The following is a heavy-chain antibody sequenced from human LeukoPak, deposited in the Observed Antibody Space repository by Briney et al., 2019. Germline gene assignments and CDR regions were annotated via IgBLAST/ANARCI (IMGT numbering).Heavy chain of an antibody. D-gene: IGHD2-21*02. J-gene: IGHJ4*02. CDR1: GFTFSNHE. CDR3: VRARLIRLENFFDY. CDR2: TSRGGSDI. Sequence: GGSLRLSCATSGFTFSNHEMNWVRQAPGKGLEWVAYTSRGGSDISYADSVKGRFTISTDNANSSLYLQMNSLRAEDTPVYFCVRARLIRLENFFDYWGQGTLVTVSS. V-gene: IGHV3-48*03.